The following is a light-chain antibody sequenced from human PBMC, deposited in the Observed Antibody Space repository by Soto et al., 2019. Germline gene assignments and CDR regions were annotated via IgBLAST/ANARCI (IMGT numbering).Light chain of an antibody. Sequence: QSALTQPASVSGSPGQSITISCTGTSSDVGSYNLVSWYQQYPGKVPKLMIYEDSKRPSGVSNLFSGCKSGNTASLTISGLQAEDEADYYCCSYAGSSTVVFGGGTKLTVL. V-gene: IGLV2-23*01. CDR1: SSDVGSYNL. CDR3: CSYAGSSTVV. CDR2: EDS. J-gene: IGLJ2*01.